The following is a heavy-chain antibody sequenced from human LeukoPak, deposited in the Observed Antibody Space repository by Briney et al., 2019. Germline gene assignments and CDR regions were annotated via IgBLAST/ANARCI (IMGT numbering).Heavy chain of an antibody. Sequence: SGGSLRLSCAASGFTFSTYAMNWVRQAPGKGLEWVSTISGSGTGTYYADSVKGRFTISRDNSKNTLYLQMNSLRAEDTALYYCAKDASRGAYSYGSSDSWDQGTLVTVSS. J-gene: IGHJ4*02. D-gene: IGHD5-18*01. CDR3: AKDASRGAYSYGSSDS. V-gene: IGHV3-23*01. CDR1: GFTFSTYA. CDR2: ISGSGTGT.